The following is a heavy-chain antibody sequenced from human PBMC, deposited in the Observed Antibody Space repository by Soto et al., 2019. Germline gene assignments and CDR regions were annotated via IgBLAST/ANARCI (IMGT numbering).Heavy chain of an antibody. CDR2: IWYDGSNK. CDR3: ARDRILTGSYGMDV. Sequence: QVQLVESGGGVVQPGRSLRLSCAASGFTFSSYGMHWVRQAPGKGLEWVAVIWYDGSNKYYADSVKGRFTISRDNSKNTLYLQMNSLRAEDTAVYYCARDRILTGSYGMDVWGQGTTVTVSS. V-gene: IGHV3-33*01. D-gene: IGHD3-9*01. J-gene: IGHJ6*02. CDR1: GFTFSSYG.